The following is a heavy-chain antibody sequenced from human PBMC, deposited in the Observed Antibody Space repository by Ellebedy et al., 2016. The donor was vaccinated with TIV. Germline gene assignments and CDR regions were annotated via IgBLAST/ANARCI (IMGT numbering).Heavy chain of an antibody. D-gene: IGHD1-7*01. V-gene: IGHV3-74*01. J-gene: IGHJ4*02. Sequence: GESLKISCAASGFTFSNHWMHWVRHAPGRGLVWVSRIRRDGSVRDYADSVKGRFTISRDDAKNTVYLHMKSLRDEDTAVYYCVREASIGGTIFFDYWGQGALVSVSS. CDR1: GFTFSNHW. CDR3: VREASIGGTIFFDY. CDR2: IRRDGSVR.